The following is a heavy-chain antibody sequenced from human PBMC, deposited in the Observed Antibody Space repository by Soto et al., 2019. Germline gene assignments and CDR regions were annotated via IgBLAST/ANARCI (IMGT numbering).Heavy chain of an antibody. CDR3: ARGDYDGEFDY. J-gene: IGHJ4*02. D-gene: IGHD3-22*01. CDR2: INHSGST. V-gene: IGHV4-34*01. CDR1: GGSFSGYY. Sequence: QVQLQQWGAGLLKPSETLSLTCAVYGGSFSGYYWSWIRQPPGKGLEWIGVINHSGSTNYNPSLKSRVTISVDTSKNQFSLKLSSVTAADTAVYYCARGDYDGEFDYWGQGTLVTVSS.